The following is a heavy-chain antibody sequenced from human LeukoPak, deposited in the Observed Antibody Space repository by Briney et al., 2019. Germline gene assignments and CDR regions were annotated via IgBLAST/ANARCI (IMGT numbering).Heavy chain of an antibody. Sequence: GVSLRLSCAASGFTFSSYAMSWVRQAPGKGLEWVSAISGSGGSTYYADSVKGRFTISRDNSKNTLYLQMNSLRAEDTAVYYCAKDLGEQLVPDYWGQGTLVTVSS. CDR1: GFTFSSYA. CDR3: AKDLGEQLVPDY. CDR2: ISGSGGST. D-gene: IGHD6-6*01. V-gene: IGHV3-23*01. J-gene: IGHJ4*02.